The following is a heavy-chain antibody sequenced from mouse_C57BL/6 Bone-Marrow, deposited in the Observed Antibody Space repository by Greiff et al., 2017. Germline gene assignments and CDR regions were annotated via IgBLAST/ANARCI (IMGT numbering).Heavy chain of an antibody. Sequence: VHLVESGAELARPGASVKLSCKASGYTFTSYGISWVKQRTGQGLEWIGEIYPRSGNTYYNEKFKGKATLTADKSSSTAYMELRSLTSEDSAVYFCARSRYYGSPHFDYWGQGTTLTVSS. CDR2: IYPRSGNT. CDR1: GYTFTSYG. CDR3: ARSRYYGSPHFDY. D-gene: IGHD1-1*01. J-gene: IGHJ2*01. V-gene: IGHV1-81*01.